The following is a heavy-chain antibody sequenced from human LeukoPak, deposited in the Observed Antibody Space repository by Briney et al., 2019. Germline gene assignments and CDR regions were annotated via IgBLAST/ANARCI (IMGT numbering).Heavy chain of an antibody. V-gene: IGHV3-30*03. J-gene: IGHJ4*02. Sequence: QTGGSLRLSCSASGLTVTNAWMNWVRQAPGKGLEWVAVISYDGSNKYYADSVKGRFTISRDNSKNTLYLQMNSLRAEDTAVYYCARSADRIAVAGTADYWGQGTLVTVSS. CDR2: ISYDGSNK. CDR3: ARSADRIAVAGTADY. CDR1: GLTVTNAW. D-gene: IGHD6-19*01.